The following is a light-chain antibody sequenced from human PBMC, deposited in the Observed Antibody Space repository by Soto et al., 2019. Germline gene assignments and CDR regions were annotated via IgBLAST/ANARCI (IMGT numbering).Light chain of an antibody. V-gene: IGKV2-28*01. CDR3: MQVLQTPMYT. J-gene: IGKJ2*01. CDR1: QSLLHSNGYNY. Sequence: DIVMTQSPLSLPVTPGEPASISCRSSQSLLHSNGYNYLDWYLQKPGQSPQLLIYLGSNRASGVPDRVSGSGSGTDFTLKISRVEAEDVGVYYCMQVLQTPMYTFGQGTKLEIK. CDR2: LGS.